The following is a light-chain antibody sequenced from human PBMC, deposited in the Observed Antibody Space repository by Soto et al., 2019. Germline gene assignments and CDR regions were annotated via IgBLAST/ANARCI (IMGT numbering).Light chain of an antibody. J-gene: IGLJ1*01. CDR3: QTWGTGFHV. CDR1: SGHSSNA. CDR2: VNSDGSH. Sequence: QSVLTQSPSASASLGASVKLTCTLSSGHSSNAIAWHQQQPEKGPRYLMKVNSDGSHSKGYGIPDRFSGSSSGAERYLTVSSLQSEDEADYYCQTWGTGFHVFGTVTKLTVL. V-gene: IGLV4-69*02.